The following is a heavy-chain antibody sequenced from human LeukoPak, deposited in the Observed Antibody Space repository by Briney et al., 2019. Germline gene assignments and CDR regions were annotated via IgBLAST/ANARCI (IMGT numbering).Heavy chain of an antibody. CDR3: AREGHGYFDY. J-gene: IGHJ4*02. V-gene: IGHV1-69*13. CDR1: GGTFSSYA. CDR2: IIPIFGTA. D-gene: IGHD2-8*01. Sequence: SVKVSCTASGGTFSSYAISWVRQAPGQGLEWMGGIIPIFGTANYAQKFQGRVTITADESTSTAYMELSSLRSGDTAVYFCAREGHGYFDYWGQGTLVTVSS.